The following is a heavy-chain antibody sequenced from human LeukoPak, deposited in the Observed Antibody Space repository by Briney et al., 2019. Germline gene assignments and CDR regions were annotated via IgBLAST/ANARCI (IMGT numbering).Heavy chain of an antibody. CDR1: GGTFSSYV. J-gene: IGHJ3*02. CDR3: AGEYDGAFDI. CDR2: IIPIFGTA. D-gene: IGHD2-8*01. Sequence: SVKVSCKASGGTFSSYVINWVRQAPGQGLEWMGGIIPIFGTANYAQKFQGRVTITADKSTSTAYMELRSLRSDDTAVYYCAGEYDGAFDIWGQGTMVTVSS. V-gene: IGHV1-69*06.